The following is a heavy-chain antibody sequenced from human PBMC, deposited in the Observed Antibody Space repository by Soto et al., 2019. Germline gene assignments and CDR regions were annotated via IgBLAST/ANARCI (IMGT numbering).Heavy chain of an antibody. CDR2: ISWNRRTI. Sequence: PGGSLRLSCAASGFNFDDYGMHWIRQVPGKGLEWVSGISWNRRTIKYADSVKGRFTISRDNARESLYLQMNSLRAEDTDLYYCVKDAGRASYDARWSGYFCVWGKGPTVTV. CDR3: VKDAGRASYDARWSGYFCV. CDR1: GFNFDDYG. V-gene: IGHV3-9*01. J-gene: IGHJ6*03. D-gene: IGHD3-3*01.